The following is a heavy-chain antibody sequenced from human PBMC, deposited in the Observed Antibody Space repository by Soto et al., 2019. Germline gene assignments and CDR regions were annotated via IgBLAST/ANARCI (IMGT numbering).Heavy chain of an antibody. J-gene: IGHJ6*02. Sequence: GGSLRLSCAASGFTFSSYGMHWVRQAPGKGLEWVAVIRDDGVNKYYADSVKGRFTISRDNPKSTAYLQMDGLRAEDTAVYYCARALGCAHYFCYGMDVWGQGTTVTVSS. CDR3: ARALGCAHYFCYGMDV. D-gene: IGHD2-15*01. V-gene: IGHV3-33*08. CDR2: IRDDGVNK. CDR1: GFTFSSYG.